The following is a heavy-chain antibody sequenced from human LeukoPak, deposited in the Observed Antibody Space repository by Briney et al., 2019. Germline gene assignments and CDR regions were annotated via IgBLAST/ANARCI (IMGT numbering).Heavy chain of an antibody. CDR2: VSSSGSYI. CDR3: ARTYYYDGLFDN. V-gene: IGHV3-21*01. D-gene: IGHD3-22*01. CDR1: GFTFSSSS. J-gene: IGHJ4*02. Sequence: GGSLRLSCAASGFTFSSSSMNWVRQTPGKGLEWVSSVSSSGSYIYYADSVKGRFTISRDNAKNSLYLQMNSLRAEDTAVYFCARTYYYDGLFDNWGRGTLVTVSA.